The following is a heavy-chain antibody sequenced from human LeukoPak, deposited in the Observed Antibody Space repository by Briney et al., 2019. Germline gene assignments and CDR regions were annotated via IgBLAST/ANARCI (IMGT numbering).Heavy chain of an antibody. CDR1: GGSISSHY. Sequence: SETLSLTCTVSGGSISSHYWSWIRQPPGKGLEWIGYIYYSGSTNYNPSPKSRVTISVNTSKNQFSLKLNSVTAADTAVYYCGRGALGYCSSTSCYAEDYWGQGTLVTVSS. J-gene: IGHJ4*02. D-gene: IGHD2-2*01. CDR2: IYYSGST. V-gene: IGHV4-59*11. CDR3: GRGALGYCSSTSCYAEDY.